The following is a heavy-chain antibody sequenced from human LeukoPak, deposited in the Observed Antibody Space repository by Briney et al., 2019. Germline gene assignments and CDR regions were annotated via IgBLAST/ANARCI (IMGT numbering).Heavy chain of an antibody. V-gene: IGHV3-23*01. CDR1: GFIFSNYA. J-gene: IGHJ4*02. CDR3: AKDSRITMIDFDY. Sequence: GGSLRLSCAASGFIFSNYAMSWVRQAPGKGLEWVSAIGGRDGGTYYADSVKGRFTISRDNSKNTLYLQMNSLRAEDTAVYYCAKDSRITMIDFDYWGQGTLVTVSS. D-gene: IGHD3-22*01. CDR2: IGGRDGGT.